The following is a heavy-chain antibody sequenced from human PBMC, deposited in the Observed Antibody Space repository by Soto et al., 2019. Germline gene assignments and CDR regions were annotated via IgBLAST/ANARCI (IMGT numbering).Heavy chain of an antibody. V-gene: IGHV3-74*01. CDR1: GFTFSSYW. D-gene: IGHD4-17*01. J-gene: IGHJ4*02. CDR3: AREGTDYGDPFDY. Sequence: EVQLVESGGGLVQPGGSLRLSCAASGFTFSSYWMHWVRQAPGKGLVWVSRINSDGSSTSYADSVKGRFTISRDNAENTLYLQMNSLRAEDTAVYYCAREGTDYGDPFDYWGQGTLVTVSS. CDR2: INSDGSST.